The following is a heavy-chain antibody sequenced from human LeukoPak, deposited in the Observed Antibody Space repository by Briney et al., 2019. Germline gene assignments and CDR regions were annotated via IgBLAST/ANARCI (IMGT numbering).Heavy chain of an antibody. V-gene: IGHV4-61*01. D-gene: IGHD3-22*01. J-gene: IGHJ4*02. Sequence: SETLSLTCTVSGGSVSSGSYYWSWIRQPPGKGLEWIGYTYYSGSTNYNPSLKSRVTISVDTSKNQFSLKLSSVTAADTAVYYCARGPDYYDSSGLDYWGQGTLVTVSS. CDR3: ARGPDYYDSSGLDY. CDR1: GGSVSSGSYY. CDR2: TYYSGST.